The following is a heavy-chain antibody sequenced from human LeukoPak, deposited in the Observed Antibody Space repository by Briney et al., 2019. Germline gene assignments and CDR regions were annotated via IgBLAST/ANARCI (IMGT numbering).Heavy chain of an antibody. CDR2: IYHSGST. CDR1: GYSISSGYY. V-gene: IGHV4-38-2*02. J-gene: IGHJ3*02. D-gene: IGHD3-22*01. CDR3: ARNFAGGTTYYYDSSGYHDAFDI. Sequence: SETLSLTCTVSGYSISSGYYWGWIRQPTGKGLEWIGSIYHSGSTYYNPSLKSRVTISVDTSKNKLSLKLSSVTAAETAVYYCARNFAGGTTYYYDSSGYHDAFDIWGQGTMVTVSS.